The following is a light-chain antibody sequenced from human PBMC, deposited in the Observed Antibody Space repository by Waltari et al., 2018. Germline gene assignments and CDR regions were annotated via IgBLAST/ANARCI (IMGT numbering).Light chain of an antibody. CDR1: SSNIGARYD. Sequence: QSVLTQPPSVSGAPGPRVTISCTGSSSNIGARYDVNWYQLPPGTAPRLIIPNISKRPSGVPDRFSGSKSGTSASLAITGLQAEDEADYYCQSYDSSRSAWVFGGGTKVTVL. CDR3: QSYDSSRSAWV. J-gene: IGLJ3*02. CDR2: NIS. V-gene: IGLV1-40*01.